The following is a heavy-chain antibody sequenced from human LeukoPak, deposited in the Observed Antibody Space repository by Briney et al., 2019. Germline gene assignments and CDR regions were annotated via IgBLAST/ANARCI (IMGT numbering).Heavy chain of an antibody. CDR3: ASPYCSGGSCYSGDYYYGMDV. D-gene: IGHD2-15*01. Sequence: GASVKVSCKASGGTFISYAISWVRQAPGQGLEWMGGIIPIFGTANYAQKFQGRVTITADESTSTAYMELSSLRSEDTAVYYCASPYCSGGSCYSGDYYYGMDVWGQGTTVTVSS. J-gene: IGHJ6*02. V-gene: IGHV1-69*13. CDR2: IIPIFGTA. CDR1: GGTFISYA.